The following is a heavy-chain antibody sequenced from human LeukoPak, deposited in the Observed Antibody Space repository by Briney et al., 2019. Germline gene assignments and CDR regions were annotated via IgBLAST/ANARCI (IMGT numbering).Heavy chain of an antibody. CDR1: GGTFSSYA. J-gene: IGHJ4*02. Sequence: GSSVKVSCKASGGTFSSYAISWVRQAPGQGLEWMGGIIPIFGTANYAQKFQGRVTITADESTSTAYMELSSLRSEDTAVYYCARGGTTIPDILTGSTPIDYWGQGTLVTVSS. D-gene: IGHD3-9*01. CDR2: IIPIFGTA. V-gene: IGHV1-69*01. CDR3: ARGGTTIPDILTGSTPIDY.